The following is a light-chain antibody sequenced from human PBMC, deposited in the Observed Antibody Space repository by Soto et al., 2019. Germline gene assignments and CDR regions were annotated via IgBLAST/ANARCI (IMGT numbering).Light chain of an antibody. CDR3: QHYYGFSRT. Sequence: EIVMTQSPATLSVSPGQGATLSCRASQPISRNLAWYQQKPGQAPRLLIYGASTRATDIPGRFSGGGSGTEFTLTISSLQSEDFATYYCQHYYGFSRTFGQGTKVDIK. V-gene: IGKV3-15*01. J-gene: IGKJ1*01. CDR2: GAS. CDR1: QPISRN.